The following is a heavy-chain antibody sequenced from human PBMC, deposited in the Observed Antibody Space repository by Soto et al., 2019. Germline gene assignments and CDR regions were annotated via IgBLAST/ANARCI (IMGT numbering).Heavy chain of an antibody. V-gene: IGHV4-39*01. CDR3: ARASGGSCYGCFGWFDP. Sequence: PSETLSLTCTVSGGSISSSSYYWGWIRQPPGKGLEWIGSIYYSGSTYYNPSLKSRVTISVDTSKNQFSLKLSSVTAADTAVYYCARASGGSCYGCFGWFDPWGQGTLVTVSS. CDR1: GGSISSSSYY. J-gene: IGHJ5*02. D-gene: IGHD2-15*01. CDR2: IYYSGST.